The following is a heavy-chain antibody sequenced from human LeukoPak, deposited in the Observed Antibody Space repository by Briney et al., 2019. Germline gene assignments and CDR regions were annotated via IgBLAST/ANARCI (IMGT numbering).Heavy chain of an antibody. CDR3: ARGCSWFSIYYYRYMLG. CDR1: GYTFTSYD. CDR2: MNPNGGNK. V-gene: IGHV1-8*01. J-gene: IGHJ6*03. Sequence: GGSVKVSCKASGYTFTSYDIHWVRQATGQGLEWMGWMNPNGGNKCYAQTFKGRVTVSRNTSIKTAYMEMSSPRAEDTAVYYCARGCSWFSIYYYRYMLGWGEGATVAVSS. D-gene: IGHD2-15*01.